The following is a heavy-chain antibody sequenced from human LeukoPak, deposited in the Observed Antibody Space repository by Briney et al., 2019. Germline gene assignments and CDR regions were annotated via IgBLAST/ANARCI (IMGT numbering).Heavy chain of an antibody. D-gene: IGHD3-9*01. Sequence: ASVKVSCKASGYTFTSYDINWVRQATGQGLEWMGWMNPNSGNTAYAQKFQGRVTITRNTSISTAYMELSRLRSDDTAVYYCARRTPARRYFEPKERWFDPWGQGTLVTVSS. V-gene: IGHV1-8*03. CDR3: ARRTPARRYFEPKERWFDP. J-gene: IGHJ5*02. CDR1: GYTFTSYD. CDR2: MNPNSGNT.